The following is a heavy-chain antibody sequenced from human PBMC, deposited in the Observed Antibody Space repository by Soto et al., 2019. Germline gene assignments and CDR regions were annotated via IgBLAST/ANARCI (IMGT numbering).Heavy chain of an antibody. Sequence: QLQLQESGSGLVKPSQTLSLTCAVSGGSISSGGYSWSWIRQPPGKGLEWIGYISHSGSTYYNPSLESRVPISVDRSKNQFSLKLSSVTAADTAMYYCASGSHGPHYWGQGTLVTVSS. J-gene: IGHJ4*02. CDR2: ISHSGST. V-gene: IGHV4-30-2*01. CDR1: GGSISSGGYS. CDR3: ASGSHGPHY.